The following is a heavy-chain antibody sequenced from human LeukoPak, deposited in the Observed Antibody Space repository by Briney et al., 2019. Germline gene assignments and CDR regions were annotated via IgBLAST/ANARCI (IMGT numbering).Heavy chain of an antibody. V-gene: IGHV3-21*03. CDR3: TRALCSAPVYYGMNV. Sequence: GGSLKLSCSASGFTFTNYNFYWVRQGPGRGLEWVSSISSSSSYIYYADSVKGRFTISRDNGKDSLDLQMNSLRAEDTAVYYFTRALCSAPVYYGMNVWGEGTTVTASS. J-gene: IGHJ6*02. CDR1: GFTFTNYN. D-gene: IGHD3-10*02. CDR2: ISSSSSYI.